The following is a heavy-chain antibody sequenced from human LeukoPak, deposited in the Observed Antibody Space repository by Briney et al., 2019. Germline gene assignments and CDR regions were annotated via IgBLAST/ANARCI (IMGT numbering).Heavy chain of an antibody. Sequence: ASVKLSCKASGYTFTSYGISWVRQAPGQGLGWMGWISAYNGNTNYVQKLQGRVTMTTDTSTSTAYMELRSLRSDDTAVYYCVRVGRFLEWLLYYWGQGTLVTVSS. D-gene: IGHD3-3*01. V-gene: IGHV1-18*01. CDR2: ISAYNGNT. CDR3: VRVGRFLEWLLYY. J-gene: IGHJ4*02. CDR1: GYTFTSYG.